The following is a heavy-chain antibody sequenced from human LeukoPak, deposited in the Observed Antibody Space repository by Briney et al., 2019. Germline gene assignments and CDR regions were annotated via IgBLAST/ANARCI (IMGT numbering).Heavy chain of an antibody. CDR2: INPNSGGT. CDR3: ARDEVHFWSGYYYYYMDV. J-gene: IGHJ6*03. CDR1: GYTFTGYY. V-gene: IGHV1-2*06. Sequence: GASVKVSCKASGYTFTGYYMHWVRQAPGQGLEWMGRINPNSGGTNYAQKFQGRVTITRDTSISTAYMELSRLRSDDTAVYYCARDEVHFWSGYYYYYMDVWGKGTTVTVSS. D-gene: IGHD3-3*02.